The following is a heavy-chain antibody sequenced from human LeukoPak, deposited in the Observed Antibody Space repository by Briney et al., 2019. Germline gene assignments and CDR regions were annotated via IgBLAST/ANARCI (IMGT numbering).Heavy chain of an antibody. V-gene: IGHV1-18*01. D-gene: IGHD6-13*01. CDR3: ARDSASGGLAAAASS. CDR2: ISGYNGNT. CDR1: GYTFTSYG. Sequence: GASVKVSCKASGYTFTSYGISWVRQAPGQGLEWMGWISGYNGNTNYAQKFQGRVTMTTDTSTSTAYMELRSLTSDDTVVYHCARDSASGGLAAAASSWGQGTLVTVSS. J-gene: IGHJ4*02.